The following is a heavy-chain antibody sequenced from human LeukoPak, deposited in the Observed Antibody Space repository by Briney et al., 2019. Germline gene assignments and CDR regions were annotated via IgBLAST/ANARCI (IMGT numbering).Heavy chain of an antibody. CDR1: GFTFSSYW. V-gene: IGHV3-74*01. CDR2: INSDGSST. D-gene: IGHD6-19*01. J-gene: IGHJ4*02. Sequence: QTGGSLRLSCAASGFTFSSYWTHWVRQGPGKGLVWVSRINSDGSSTSYADSVKGRFTISRDNAKNTLYLQMNSLRAEDTAVYYCVRGVVAGNFDYWGQGTLVTVSS. CDR3: VRGVVAGNFDY.